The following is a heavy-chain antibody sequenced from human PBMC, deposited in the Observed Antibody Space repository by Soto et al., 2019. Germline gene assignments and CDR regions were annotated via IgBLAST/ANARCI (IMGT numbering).Heavy chain of an antibody. CDR3: ATEKPQADY. V-gene: IGHV3-33*01. Sequence: VQLVESGGGVVQPGRSLRLSCAASGFTFSSYGMHWVRQAPGKGLEWVAVIWYDGSNKYYADSVKGRFTISRDNSKNTLYLQMNSLRAEDTAVYYCATEKPQADYWGQGTLVTVSS. CDR1: GFTFSSYG. J-gene: IGHJ4*02. CDR2: IWYDGSNK.